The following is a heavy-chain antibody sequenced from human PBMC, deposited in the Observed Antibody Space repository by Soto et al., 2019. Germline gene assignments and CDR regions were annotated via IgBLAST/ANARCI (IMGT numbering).Heavy chain of an antibody. CDR1: GFTFSSYG. Sequence: GGSLRLSCAASGFTFSSYGMHWVRQAPGKGLEWVAVISYDGSNKYYADSVKGRFTISRDDSKNTLYLQMNSLGPEDTAVYYCAKDLGYCSSTSYYTLDYWGQGTLVTVSS. V-gene: IGHV3-30*18. D-gene: IGHD2-2*02. J-gene: IGHJ4*02. CDR3: AKDLGYCSSTSYYTLDY. CDR2: ISYDGSNK.